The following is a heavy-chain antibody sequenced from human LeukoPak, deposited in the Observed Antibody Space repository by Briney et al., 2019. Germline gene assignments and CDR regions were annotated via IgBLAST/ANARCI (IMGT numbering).Heavy chain of an antibody. Sequence: SETLSLTCTVSGGSFSSYWWSWIRQPPGKGLEWIGYISYTGSTNYSPSLKSRVAISEDASKNQFSLKLSAVTAADTAVYYCARDRSSSPDYFDYWGQGTLVTVSS. CDR3: ARDRSSSPDYFDY. CDR2: ISYTGST. J-gene: IGHJ4*02. V-gene: IGHV4-59*01. CDR1: GGSFSSYW. D-gene: IGHD2-2*01.